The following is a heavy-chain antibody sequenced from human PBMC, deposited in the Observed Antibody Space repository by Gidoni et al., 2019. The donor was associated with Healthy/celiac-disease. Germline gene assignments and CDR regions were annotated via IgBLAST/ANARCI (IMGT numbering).Heavy chain of an antibody. CDR2: IKSKTDGGTT. V-gene: IGHV3-15*01. CDR3: TQGSSSCFGCNSDYYGMDV. Sequence: EVQLVESGGGLVKPGGSLRLSCAASGFTFSNAWMSWVRQAPGKGLEWVGRIKSKTDGGTTDYAAPVKGRFTISRDDSKNTLYLQMNSLKTEDTAVYYCTQGSSSCFGCNSDYYGMDVWGQGTTVTVSS. CDR1: GFTFSNAW. D-gene: IGHD6-13*01. J-gene: IGHJ6*02.